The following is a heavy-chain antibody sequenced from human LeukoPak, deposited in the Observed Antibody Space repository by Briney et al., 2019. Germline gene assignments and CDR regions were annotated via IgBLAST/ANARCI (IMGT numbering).Heavy chain of an antibody. CDR2: IYYSGST. CDR1: GGSISSGGYY. Sequence: SETLSLTCTVSGGSISSGGYYWSWIRQHPGKGLEWIGYIYYSGSTYYNPSLKSRVTISVDTSKNQFSLKLSSVTAADTAVYYCARACKGSGGSSYDAFDIWGQGTMVTVSS. V-gene: IGHV4-31*03. J-gene: IGHJ3*02. D-gene: IGHD2-15*01. CDR3: ARACKGSGGSSYDAFDI.